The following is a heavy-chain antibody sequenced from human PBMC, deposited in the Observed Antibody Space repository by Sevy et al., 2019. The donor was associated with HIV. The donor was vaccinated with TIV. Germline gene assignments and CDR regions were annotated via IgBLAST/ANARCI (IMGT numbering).Heavy chain of an antibody. D-gene: IGHD3-10*01. CDR1: GFTFNKYN. Sequence: GESLKISCAASGFTFNKYNMIWVRQAPGKGLEWVSLISSGSNYIYYADSVRGRFTTSRDNAKNSLYLQMNTLRAEDTAVYYCAREGSGRYWGQGTLVTVSS. V-gene: IGHV3-21*01. CDR3: AREGSGRY. CDR2: ISSGSNYI. J-gene: IGHJ4*02.